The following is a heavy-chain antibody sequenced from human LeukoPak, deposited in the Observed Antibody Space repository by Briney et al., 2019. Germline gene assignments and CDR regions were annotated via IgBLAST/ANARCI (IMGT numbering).Heavy chain of an antibody. CDR3: ARGQVVFRAAAGLRFDP. Sequence: SETLSLTCAVYGGSFSGYYWSWIRQPPGKGLEWIGEINHSGSTNYNPSLKSRVTISVATSKNQFSLKLSSVTAANTAVYYRARGQVVFRAAAGLRFDPWGQGTLVTVSS. V-gene: IGHV4-34*01. CDR2: INHSGST. D-gene: IGHD6-13*01. J-gene: IGHJ5*02. CDR1: GGSFSGYY.